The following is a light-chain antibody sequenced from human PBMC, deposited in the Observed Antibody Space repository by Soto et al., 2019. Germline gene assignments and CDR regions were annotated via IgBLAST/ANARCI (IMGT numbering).Light chain of an antibody. J-gene: IGKJ1*01. V-gene: IGKV3-15*01. Sequence: EIVMTQSPATLSVSPGERATLSCRASQSVNSNLAWYQQKPGQAPRLVIYAASNRATGIPARFSGSGSGTEFTLTISSLQSEDFVVYYCQQYNNRPPWTFGQGTKVEIK. CDR3: QQYNNRPPWT. CDR2: AAS. CDR1: QSVNSN.